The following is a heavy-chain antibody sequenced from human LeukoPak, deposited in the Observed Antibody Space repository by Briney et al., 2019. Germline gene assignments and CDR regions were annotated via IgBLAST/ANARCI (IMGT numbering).Heavy chain of an antibody. CDR1: GFTFSSYW. D-gene: IGHD1-1*01. CDR3: ATSGTFDY. CDR2: INSDGSST. V-gene: IGHV3-74*01. J-gene: IGHJ4*02. Sequence: GGSLRLSCAVSGFTFSSYWMHWVRQVPGKGLVWVSRINSDGSSTSYADSVKGRFTISRDNTKNTLYLQMNSLRAEDTAMYYCATSGTFDYWGQGTLVTVSS.